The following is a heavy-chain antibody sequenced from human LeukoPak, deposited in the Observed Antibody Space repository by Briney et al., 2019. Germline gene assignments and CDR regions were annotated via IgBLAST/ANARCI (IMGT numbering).Heavy chain of an antibody. D-gene: IGHD6-13*01. CDR2: IYTSRST. CDR3: ARDGEQQLAKNWFDP. V-gene: IGHV4-4*07. Sequence: SETLSLTCTVSGGSISSYYWSWIRQPAGKGLEWIGRIYTSRSTNYNPSLKSRVTMSVDTSKNQFSLKLSSVTAADTAVYYCARDGEQQLAKNWFDPWGQGTLVTVSS. CDR1: GGSISSYY. J-gene: IGHJ5*02.